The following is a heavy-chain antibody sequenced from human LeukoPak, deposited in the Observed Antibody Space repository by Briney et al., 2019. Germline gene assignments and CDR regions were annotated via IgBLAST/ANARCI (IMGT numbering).Heavy chain of an antibody. CDR1: GFTFSSYG. Sequence: GGSLRLSCAASGFTFSSYGMHWARQAPGKGLEWITVVSHDGNNQFYADSVKGRFTISRDNSKNMVYLQMNSLRAEDTAVYYCAREDYYGSGSYPVDWGQGTLVTVSS. CDR2: VSHDGNNQ. CDR3: AREDYYGSGSYPVD. J-gene: IGHJ4*02. V-gene: IGHV3-30*03. D-gene: IGHD3-10*01.